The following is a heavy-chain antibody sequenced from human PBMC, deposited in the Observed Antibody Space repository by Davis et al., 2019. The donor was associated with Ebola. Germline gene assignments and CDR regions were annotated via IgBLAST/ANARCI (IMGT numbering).Heavy chain of an antibody. CDR1: GFTFSRFP. D-gene: IGHD3-16*01. V-gene: IGHV3-30*02. CDR3: AKAKGGSFFDY. Sequence: GESLKISCAASGFTFSRFPMHWVRQAPGKGLEWVAVIWYDGSNKYYADSVKGRFTISRDNSKNTLYLQMNSLRAEDTAVYYCAKAKGGSFFDYWGQGTLVTVSP. J-gene: IGHJ4*02. CDR2: IWYDGSNK.